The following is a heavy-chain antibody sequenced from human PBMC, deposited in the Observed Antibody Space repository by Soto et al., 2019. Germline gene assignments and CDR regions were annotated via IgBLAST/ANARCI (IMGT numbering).Heavy chain of an antibody. D-gene: IGHD3-3*01. Sequence: GASVKVSCKVSGYTLTELSMHWVRQAPGKGLEWMGGFDPEDGETNYAQKFQERVTITRDMSTSTAYMELSSLRSEDTAVYYCAAGEVVLRFLEWSLAFDIWGQGTMVTVSS. CDR1: GYTLTELS. CDR3: AAGEVVLRFLEWSLAFDI. V-gene: IGHV1-24*01. J-gene: IGHJ3*02. CDR2: FDPEDGET.